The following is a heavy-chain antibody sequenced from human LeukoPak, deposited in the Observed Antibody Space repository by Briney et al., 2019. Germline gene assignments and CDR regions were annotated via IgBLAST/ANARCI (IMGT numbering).Heavy chain of an antibody. V-gene: IGHV3-74*01. Sequence: GGSLRLSCAASGFTFSSYWTHWVRQAPGEGLVWVSRINSDGSSTSYADSVKGRFTISRDNAKNTLYLQMNSLRAEDTAVYYCARDVGGFGELSYYYYGMDVWGQGTTVTVSS. CDR1: GFTFSSYW. D-gene: IGHD3-10*01. J-gene: IGHJ6*02. CDR2: INSDGSST. CDR3: ARDVGGFGELSYYYYGMDV.